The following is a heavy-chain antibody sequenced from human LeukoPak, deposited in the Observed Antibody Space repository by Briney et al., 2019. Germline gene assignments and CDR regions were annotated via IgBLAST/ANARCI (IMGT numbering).Heavy chain of an antibody. J-gene: IGHJ4*02. CDR1: GFTFSSYA. Sequence: GGSLRLSCAASGFTFSSYAMSWVRQTPGKGLEWVGRTKNKANSYTTEYAASVKGRFTISRDDSKNSLYLQMNSLKTEDTAVYYCVSWISLVGYWGQGTLVTVSS. V-gene: IGHV3-72*01. CDR2: TKNKANSYTT. CDR3: VSWISLVGY. D-gene: IGHD2-2*03.